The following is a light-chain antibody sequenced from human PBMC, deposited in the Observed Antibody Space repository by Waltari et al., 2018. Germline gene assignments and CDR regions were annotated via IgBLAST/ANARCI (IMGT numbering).Light chain of an antibody. CDR1: SPNIGAGYD. Sequence: QSVLTQPPSVSGAPGQRVTISCTGSSPNIGAGYDVHWYPQLPGTAHQLPIYGNSSRPSGVPDRFSGSKSGTSASLAITGLQAEDEADYYCQSYDSSLSGHVVFGGGTKLTVL. CDR3: QSYDSSLSGHVV. V-gene: IGLV1-40*01. J-gene: IGLJ2*01. CDR2: GNS.